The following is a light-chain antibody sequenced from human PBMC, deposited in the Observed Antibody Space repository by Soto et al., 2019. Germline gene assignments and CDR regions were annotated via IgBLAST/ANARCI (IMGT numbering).Light chain of an antibody. CDR2: DAS. V-gene: IGKV3-11*01. CDR3: QVRTNWSIA. Sequence: IVLTQSPDTLSLSPGERATLSCRASQSVSSYLAWYQQKPGQAPRLLIYDASNRATGIPARFSGTGSGTDFNLTINNIEPEDFAVYYCQVRTNWSIAFGRGTRLEIK. J-gene: IGKJ5*01. CDR1: QSVSSY.